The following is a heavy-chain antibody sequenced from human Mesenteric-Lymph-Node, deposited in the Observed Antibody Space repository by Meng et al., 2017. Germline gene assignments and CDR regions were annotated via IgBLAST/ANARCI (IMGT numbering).Heavy chain of an antibody. CDR2: IYYSGRT. CDR3: ARLWFGERPPDY. D-gene: IGHD3-10*01. J-gene: IGHJ4*02. V-gene: IGHV4-39*01. CDR1: GGSISSSTYY. Sequence: QLQLQESGPGLGKPSETLSLPGTASGGSISSSTYYWGWIRQPPGKGLEWIGSIYYSGRTYYNPSLKSRVTMSVDTSKNQFSLKLSSVTAADTAVYYCARLWFGERPPDYWGQGTLVTVSS.